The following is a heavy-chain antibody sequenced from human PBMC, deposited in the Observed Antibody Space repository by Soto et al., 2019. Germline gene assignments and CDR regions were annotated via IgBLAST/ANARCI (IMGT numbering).Heavy chain of an antibody. CDR2: IGPESGAT. Sequence: SVKVSCKASGYTFTGHYIHWVRQAPEQGPEWMGEIGPESGATRYAQKFQGRVTMTRDMSITTVYMELNNLSPDDTAVYYCGRGRSGQIVVFYWGQGNPVTVSS. CDR1: GYTFTGHY. J-gene: IGHJ4*02. CDR3: GRGRSGQIVVFY. D-gene: IGHD6-19*01. V-gene: IGHV1-2*02.